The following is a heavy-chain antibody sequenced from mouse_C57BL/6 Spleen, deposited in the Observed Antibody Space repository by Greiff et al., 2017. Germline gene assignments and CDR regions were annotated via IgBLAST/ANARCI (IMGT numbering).Heavy chain of an antibody. CDR1: GYTFTSYW. J-gene: IGHJ2*01. V-gene: IGHV1-50*01. Sequence: QVQLQQPGAELVKPGASVKLSCKASGYTFTSYWMQWVKQRPGQGLEWIGEIDPSDSYTNYNQKFKGKATLTVDTSSCTAYMQLSSLTSEDSAVYYCARGGSSYWGQGTTLTVSS. CDR3: ARGGSSY. CDR2: IDPSDSYT.